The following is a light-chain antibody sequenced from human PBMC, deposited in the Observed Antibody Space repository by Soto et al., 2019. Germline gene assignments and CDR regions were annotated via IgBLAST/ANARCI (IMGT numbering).Light chain of an antibody. CDR3: QQYGSSPYT. CDR1: QSVSNS. V-gene: IGKV3-20*01. CDR2: GAA. J-gene: IGKJ2*01. Sequence: EIVLTQSPGTLSLSPGERATLSCRASQSVSNSLAWYQQKPGQAPRLLIYGAASRATGIPDRFSGSGSGTDFTLTISRLEPEDFAVYFCQQYGSSPYTFGQGTKLEIK.